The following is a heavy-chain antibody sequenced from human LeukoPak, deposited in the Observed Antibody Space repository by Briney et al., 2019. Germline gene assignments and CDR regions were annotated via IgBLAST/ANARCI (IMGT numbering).Heavy chain of an antibody. D-gene: IGHD2-2*01. CDR2: ISYDGDNK. CDR3: AKGTDIVVVPAAQDV. CDR1: GFTFSSYG. J-gene: IGHJ6*02. Sequence: GGSLRLSCAASGFTFSSYGMHWVRQAPGKGLEWVAVISYDGDNKYYVDSVKGRFTISRDNSKNTLYLQMNSLRAEDTAVYYCAKGTDIVVVPAAQDVWGQGTTVTVSS. V-gene: IGHV3-30*18.